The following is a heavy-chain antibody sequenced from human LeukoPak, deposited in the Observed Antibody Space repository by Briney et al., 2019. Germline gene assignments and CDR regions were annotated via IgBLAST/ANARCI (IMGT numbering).Heavy chain of an antibody. CDR2: ISGSGGST. Sequence: GGSLRLSCAASGFTFSSYAMSWVRQAPGKGLEWVSAISGSGGSTYYADSVKGRFTIPRDNSKNTLYLQMNSLRAEDTAVYYCAKAPGIVVVVAGHLLDYWGQGTLVTVSS. CDR1: GFTFSSYA. CDR3: AKAPGIVVVVAGHLLDY. J-gene: IGHJ4*02. D-gene: IGHD2-15*01. V-gene: IGHV3-23*01.